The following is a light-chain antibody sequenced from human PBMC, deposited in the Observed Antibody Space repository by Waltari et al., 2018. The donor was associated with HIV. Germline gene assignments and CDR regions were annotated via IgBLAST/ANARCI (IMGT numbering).Light chain of an antibody. CDR2: RDS. Sequence: SYELTQPPSVSVSPGQTASISCSGDKLGNKYTCWYQQRPGQSPVLLIYRDSKRPSGIPERFSGSNSGNTATLTISGAQAMDEADYYCQAWDSTTAVFGTGTKVTVL. V-gene: IGLV3-1*01. J-gene: IGLJ1*01. CDR3: QAWDSTTAV. CDR1: KLGNKY.